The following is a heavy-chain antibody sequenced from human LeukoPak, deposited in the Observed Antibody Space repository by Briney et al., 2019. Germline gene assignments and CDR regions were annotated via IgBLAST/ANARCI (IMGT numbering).Heavy chain of an antibody. CDR3: AGADILTGKGIFDI. J-gene: IGHJ3*02. D-gene: IGHD3-9*01. CDR2: INHSGST. CDR1: GGSFSGYY. Sequence: SETLSLTCAVYGGSFSGYYWSWIRQPPGKGLEWIGEINHSGSTNYNPSLKSRVTISVDTSKNQFSLKLSSVTAADTAVYYCAGADILTGKGIFDIWGQGTMVTVSS. V-gene: IGHV4-34*01.